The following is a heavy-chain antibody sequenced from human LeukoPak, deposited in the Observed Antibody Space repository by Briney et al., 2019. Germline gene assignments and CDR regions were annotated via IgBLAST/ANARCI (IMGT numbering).Heavy chain of an antibody. CDR1: AFTFTSYE. J-gene: IGHJ3*02. CDR3: ARGPSIAARYDAFDI. V-gene: IGHV3-48*03. D-gene: IGHD6-6*01. CDR2: ISSIGNTI. Sequence: GGSLRLSCAHSAFTFTSYELNWVRQAPGKGLEWVSYISSIGNTISYADSVKGRFTISRDNAKNSLYLQVISLRAEDTAVYYCARGPSIAARYDAFDIWGQGTMVTVSS.